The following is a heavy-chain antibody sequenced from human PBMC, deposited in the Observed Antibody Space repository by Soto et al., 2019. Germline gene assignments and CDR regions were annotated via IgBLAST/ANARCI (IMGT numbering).Heavy chain of an antibody. CDR3: ARQADYNILTGYFYYFDY. CDR2: IYPGDCEA. CDR1: GYSFTDYW. V-gene: IGHV5-51*01. D-gene: IGHD3-9*01. Sequence: GESLKISCKSSGYSFTDYWIGWVRQMPGKGLEWVGIIYPGDCEARYSPSFQGQVTMSVDTSINTAFLRWNTLTASDTAMYYCARQADYNILTGYFYYFDYWGQGSLVTVSS. J-gene: IGHJ4*02.